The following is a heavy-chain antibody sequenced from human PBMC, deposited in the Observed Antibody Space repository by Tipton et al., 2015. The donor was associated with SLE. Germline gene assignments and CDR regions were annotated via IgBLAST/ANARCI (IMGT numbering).Heavy chain of an antibody. CDR2: IKHRGST. V-gene: IGHV4-34*01. CDR3: ARGPAGSAAYLDY. Sequence: TLSLTCAVYGGSFSGYYWSWIRQPPGKGLAWIGEIKHRGSTNYNPSLKRRVTISVDTSKKHHSLKLSSVTAADTAVYYCARGPAGSAAYLDYWGQGTLVTVSS. CDR1: GGSFSGYY. J-gene: IGHJ4*02.